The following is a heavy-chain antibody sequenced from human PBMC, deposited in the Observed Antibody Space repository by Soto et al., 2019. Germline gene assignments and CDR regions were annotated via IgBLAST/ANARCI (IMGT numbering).Heavy chain of an antibody. CDR1: GGSISSGGYS. V-gene: IGHV4-30-2*01. J-gene: IGHJ4*02. D-gene: IGHD1-26*01. CDR2: IYHSGST. CDR3: AVISRGSYTGDY. Sequence: QLQLQESGSGLVKPSQTLSLTCAVSGGSISSGGYSWSWIRQPPGQGLEWIGYIYHSGSTYYNPSLKSRVTISVDRSKNQFSLKLSSVTAADTAVYYCAVISRGSYTGDYWGQGTLVTVSS.